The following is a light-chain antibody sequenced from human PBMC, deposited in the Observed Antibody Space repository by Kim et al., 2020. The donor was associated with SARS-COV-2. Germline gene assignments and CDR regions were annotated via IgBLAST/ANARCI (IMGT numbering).Light chain of an antibody. CDR2: GAS. CDR1: QSVTNNY. J-gene: IGKJ1*01. CDR3: QQYGTSQWT. V-gene: IGKV3-20*01. Sequence: PPGERAPLSCRASQSVTNNYLAWYQQKLGQAPRLLIYGASSRATGIPDRFSGSGSGTDFTLTISRLEPEDFAVYYCQQYGTSQWTFGQGTKVDIK.